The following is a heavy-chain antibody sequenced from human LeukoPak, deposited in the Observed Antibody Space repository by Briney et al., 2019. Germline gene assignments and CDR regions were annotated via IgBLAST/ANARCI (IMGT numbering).Heavy chain of an antibody. CDR2: ISSDSLIT. Sequence: GGSLTLSCSAAGFSFASYGMSWLRQAPGEGLEWLSYISSDSLITEYADSVKGRFTISRDNAQRSLALQMNSLRAEDTAVYYCARVLQNYDTGSGYYYYYYMDVWGKGTTATVSS. CDR3: ARVLQNYDTGSGYYYYYYMDV. J-gene: IGHJ6*03. CDR1: GFSFASYG. V-gene: IGHV3-48*01. D-gene: IGHD3-22*01.